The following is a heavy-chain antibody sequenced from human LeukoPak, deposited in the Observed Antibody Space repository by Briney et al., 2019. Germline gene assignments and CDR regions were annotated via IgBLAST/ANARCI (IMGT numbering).Heavy chain of an antibody. V-gene: IGHV3-23*01. J-gene: IGHJ5*02. CDR2: ISGSGGST. CDR1: GFTFSSYA. CDR3: AKDRVGAKSTRMPDWFDP. Sequence: GGSLRLSCAASGFTFSSYAMSWVRQAPGKGLEWVSAISGSGGSTYYADSVKGRFTISRDNSKNTLYLQMNSLRAEDTAVYYCAKDRVGAKSTRMPDWFDPWGQGTQVTVSS. D-gene: IGHD2-2*01.